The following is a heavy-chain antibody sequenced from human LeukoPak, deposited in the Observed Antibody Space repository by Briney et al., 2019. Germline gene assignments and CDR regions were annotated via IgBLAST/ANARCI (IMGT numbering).Heavy chain of an antibody. Sequence: GGSLRLSCAASGFTFSSYAMSWVRQAPGKGLEWVSVIYSGGNTFYVDSVKGRFTISRDNSKNTLYLQMNSLRAEDTAVYYCARGREYSTGWNAYYSDYWGQGTLVTVSS. D-gene: IGHD6-19*01. CDR2: IYSGGNT. J-gene: IGHJ4*02. CDR3: ARGREYSTGWNAYYSDY. CDR1: GFTFSSYA. V-gene: IGHV3-53*01.